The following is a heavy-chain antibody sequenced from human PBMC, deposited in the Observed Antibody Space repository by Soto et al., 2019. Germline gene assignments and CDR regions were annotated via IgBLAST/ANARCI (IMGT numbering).Heavy chain of an antibody. CDR3: ARNRDLGSSAGVFDI. CDR2: IIPIFGTA. D-gene: IGHD6-25*01. V-gene: IGHV1-69*13. Sequence: ASVKVSCKASGGTFSSYAISWVRQAPGQGLEWMGGIIPIFGTANYAQKFQGRVTITADESTSTAYMELSSLRSEDTAVYYCARNRDLGSSAGVFDIGGKGTMVTV. CDR1: GGTFSSYA. J-gene: IGHJ3*02.